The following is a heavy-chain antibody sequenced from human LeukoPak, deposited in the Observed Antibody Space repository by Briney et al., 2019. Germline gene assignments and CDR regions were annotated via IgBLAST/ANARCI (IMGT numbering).Heavy chain of an antibody. V-gene: IGHV1-18*01. CDR1: GYTFTSYG. D-gene: IGHD5-18*01. J-gene: IGHJ6*03. Sequence: ASVKVSCKASGYTFTSYGISWVRQAPGQGLEWMGWISAYNGNTNYAQKLQGRVTMTTDTSTSTAYMELRSLRSDDTAMYYCARGDTAGPNYYYYYYMDVWGKGTTVTVSS. CDR2: ISAYNGNT. CDR3: ARGDTAGPNYYYYYYMDV.